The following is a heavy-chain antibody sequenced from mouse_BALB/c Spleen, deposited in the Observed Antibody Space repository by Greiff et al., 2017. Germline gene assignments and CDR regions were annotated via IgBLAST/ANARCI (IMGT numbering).Heavy chain of an antibody. Sequence: QVQLQQSGAELVRPGVSVKLSCKGSGYTFTDYAMHWVKQSHAKSLEWIGVISTYYGDASYNQKFKGKATMTVDKSSSTAYMELARLTSEDSAIYYCARDYGSSDAMDYWGQGTSVTVSA. CDR2: ISTYYGDA. CDR3: ARDYGSSDAMDY. J-gene: IGHJ4*01. D-gene: IGHD1-1*01. CDR1: GYTFTDYA. V-gene: IGHV1S137*01.